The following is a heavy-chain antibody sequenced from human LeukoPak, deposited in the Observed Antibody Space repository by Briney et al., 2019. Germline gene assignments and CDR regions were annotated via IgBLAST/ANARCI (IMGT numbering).Heavy chain of an antibody. CDR3: ARDGVAGGFDY. Sequence: PSETLSLTCTVSGGSIGSYYWNWIQQAPGKGLEWIGYIHYSGSTNHNSSLKSRVTISVDTSKNQYSLKLSSVTAADTAVYYCARDGVAGGFDYWGQGTLVTV. J-gene: IGHJ4*02. D-gene: IGHD6-19*01. CDR1: GGSIGSYY. V-gene: IGHV4-59*01. CDR2: IHYSGST.